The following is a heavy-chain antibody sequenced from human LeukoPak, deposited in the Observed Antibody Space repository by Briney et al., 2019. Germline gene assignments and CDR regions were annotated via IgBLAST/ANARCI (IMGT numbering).Heavy chain of an antibody. Sequence: PSETLSLTCTVSGGSISSYYWSWIRQPAGKGLEWIGRIYTSGSTNYNPSLKSRVTMSVDTSKNQFSLKLSSVTAADTAVYYCARAISCPKSSTSCYIEGVDYWGQGTLVTVSS. CDR3: ARAISCPKSSTSCYIEGVDY. J-gene: IGHJ4*02. D-gene: IGHD2-2*02. V-gene: IGHV4-4*07. CDR2: IYTSGST. CDR1: GGSISSYY.